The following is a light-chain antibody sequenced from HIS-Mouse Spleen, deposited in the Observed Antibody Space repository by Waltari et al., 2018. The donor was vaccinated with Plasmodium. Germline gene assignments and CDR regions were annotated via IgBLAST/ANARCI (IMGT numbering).Light chain of an antibody. CDR1: ALPKKY. J-gene: IGLJ3*02. CDR2: EDS. CDR3: YSTDSSGNHRV. V-gene: IGLV3-10*01. Sequence: SYELTQPPSVSVSPGQTARITCPGDALPKKYAYWYQQKSGQAPVLVIYEDSKRPSGIHEIFSGSSSGTMATLTISGAQVEDEADYYCYSTDSSGNHRVFGGGTKLTVL.